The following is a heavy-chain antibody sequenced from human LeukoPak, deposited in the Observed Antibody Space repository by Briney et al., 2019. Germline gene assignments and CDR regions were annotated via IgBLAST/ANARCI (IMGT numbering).Heavy chain of an antibody. CDR3: ARDSGIAAAGTGVY. CDR2: ICHSGST. CDR1: GGSISSGGYY. D-gene: IGHD6-13*01. V-gene: IGHV4-30-2*01. J-gene: IGHJ4*02. Sequence: PSQTLSLTCTVSGGSISSGGYYWSWIRQPPGKGLEWIGYICHSGSTYYNPSLKSRVTISVDRSKNQFSLKLSSVTAADTAVYYCARDSGIAAAGTGVYWGQGTLVTVPS.